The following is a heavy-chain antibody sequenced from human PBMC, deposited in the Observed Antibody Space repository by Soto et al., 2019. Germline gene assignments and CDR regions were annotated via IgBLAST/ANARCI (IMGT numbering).Heavy chain of an antibody. J-gene: IGHJ4*02. CDR1: GGSISSGGYY. CDR2: IYYSGST. Sequence: QVQLQESGPGLVKPSQTLSLTCTVSGGSISSGGYYWSWIRQHPGKGLEWIGSIYYSGSTYYYASLKSRVTISVYTSKKQFSLKLSFVTAADTAVYYCRRGVLHCGQLTRVTVSS. D-gene: IGHD3-16*01. V-gene: IGHV4-31*03. CDR3: RRGVLH.